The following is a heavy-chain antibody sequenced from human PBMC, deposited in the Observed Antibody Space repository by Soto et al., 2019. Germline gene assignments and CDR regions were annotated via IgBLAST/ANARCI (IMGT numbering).Heavy chain of an antibody. Sequence: SETLSLTCNVSGGSISSSSYYWGWIRQPPGKGLEWIGSIYYSGSTHYNPSLKSRVTISVDTSKNQFSLKLSSVTAADTAVYYCARHPYCSSTRCSFPGGWFDPWGQGTLVTVSS. CDR3: ARHPYCSSTRCSFPGGWFDP. D-gene: IGHD2-2*01. J-gene: IGHJ5*02. CDR2: IYYSGST. V-gene: IGHV4-39*01. CDR1: GGSISSSSYY.